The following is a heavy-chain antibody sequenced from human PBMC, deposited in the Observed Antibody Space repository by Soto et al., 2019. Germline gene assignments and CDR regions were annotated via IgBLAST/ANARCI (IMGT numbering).Heavy chain of an antibody. V-gene: IGHV1-18*04. J-gene: IGHJ5*02. CDR2: ISAYNGNT. CDR1: GSTFTSYG. CDR3: ARDREYYDSSGLMPHWFDP. Sequence: ASVKVSCKASGSTFTSYGISWVRQAPGQELEWMEWISAYNGNTNYAQKLKGRVTMTTDTSTSTAYMELRRLRSYDTAVYYCARDREYYDSSGLMPHWFDPWGQGTLVIVSS. D-gene: IGHD3-22*01.